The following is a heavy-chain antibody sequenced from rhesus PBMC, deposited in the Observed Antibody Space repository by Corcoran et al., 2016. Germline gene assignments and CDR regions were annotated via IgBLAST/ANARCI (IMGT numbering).Heavy chain of an antibody. D-gene: IGHD1-44*02. CDR2: LYGSGGGT. V-gene: IGHV4-106*01. CDR3: ARDLSGSYPYFDY. Sequence: QVQLQESGPGLVKPSETLSLTCAVSGGSISDDYYWSWIRQPRVKGLEWIVYLYGSGGGTNYNPSLKNRVTISIDTSKNQFSLKLSSVTAADTAVYYCARDLSGSYPYFDYWGQGVLVTVSS. CDR1: GGSISDDYY. J-gene: IGHJ4*01.